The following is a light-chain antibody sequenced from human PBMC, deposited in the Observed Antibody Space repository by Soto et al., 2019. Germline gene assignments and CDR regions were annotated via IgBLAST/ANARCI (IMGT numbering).Light chain of an antibody. Sequence: QSALTQPASVSGSPGQSITISCTGTSRDVGTYNLVSWYQQHPGNAPKLMIYETTQRPSGISNRFSGSKSGNTASLTISGLQAEDEADYYCCSYTGSPSSYVFGTGTKLTVL. CDR1: SRDVGTYNL. CDR2: ETT. V-gene: IGLV2-23*01. CDR3: CSYTGSPSSYV. J-gene: IGLJ1*01.